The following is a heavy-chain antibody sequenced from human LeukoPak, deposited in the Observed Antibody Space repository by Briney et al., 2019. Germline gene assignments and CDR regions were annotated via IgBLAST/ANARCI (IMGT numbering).Heavy chain of an antibody. CDR2: ISSSSSYI. CDR1: GYTFSSYS. Sequence: GGSLRLSCAASGYTFSSYSMNWVRQAPGKGLEWVSSISSSSSYIYYADSVKGRFTISRDNAKNSLYLQMNSLRVEDTAVYYCAKVAKYYYGSETYYFFEHWGQGTPVTASS. V-gene: IGHV3-21*01. CDR3: AKVAKYYYGSETYYFFEH. J-gene: IGHJ4*02. D-gene: IGHD3-10*01.